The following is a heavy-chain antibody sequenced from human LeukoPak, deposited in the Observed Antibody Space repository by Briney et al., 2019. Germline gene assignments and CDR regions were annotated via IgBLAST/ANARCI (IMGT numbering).Heavy chain of an antibody. CDR3: AKGPDSSGYYNYYFDY. V-gene: IGHV3-23*01. J-gene: IGHJ4*02. D-gene: IGHD3-22*01. Sequence: GGSLRLSCAASGFTFSSYAMSWVRQAPGKGLEWVSAISGSGGSTYYADSVKGRFTISRDNSKNTLYLQMNSLRAEDTAVYYCAKGPDSSGYYNYYFDYWGQGILVTVSS. CDR1: GFTFSSYA. CDR2: ISGSGGST.